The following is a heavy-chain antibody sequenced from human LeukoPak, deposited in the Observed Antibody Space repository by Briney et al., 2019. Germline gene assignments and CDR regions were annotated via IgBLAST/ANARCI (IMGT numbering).Heavy chain of an antibody. J-gene: IGHJ4*02. CDR2: TNGDTGNT. CDR1: GYSFTNYA. Sequence: ASVKVSCKASGYSFTNYALHWVCQAQGQRLEWMGWTNGDTGNTRFSQHFQGRLTITIDTSASTSYMELSSLRSEDTAVYYCARSPGGNARTWLDYWGQGALVTVSS. V-gene: IGHV1-3*01. D-gene: IGHD4-23*01. CDR3: ARSPGGNARTWLDY.